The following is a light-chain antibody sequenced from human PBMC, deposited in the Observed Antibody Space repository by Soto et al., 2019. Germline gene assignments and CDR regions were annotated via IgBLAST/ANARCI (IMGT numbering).Light chain of an antibody. J-gene: IGKJ5*01. CDR2: AAS. CDR3: QQYGSSPLIS. V-gene: IGKV3-20*01. CDR1: QTVSNNY. Sequence: EIVLTQSPGTLSLSPGERATLSCRAIQTVSNNYLAWYQQKPGQAPRLLIYAASTRATGIPDRFSGSGSGADFTLTITSLVPEDFAVYYCQQYGSSPLISFGQGTRLEIK.